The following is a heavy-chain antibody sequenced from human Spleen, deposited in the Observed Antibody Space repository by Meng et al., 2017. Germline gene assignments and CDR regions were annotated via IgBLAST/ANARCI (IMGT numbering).Heavy chain of an antibody. V-gene: IGHV1-2*06. Sequence: HVRLVRCGSEVKRAVASAQVSCKASGDTFSVKYMRCVRQAPGQGLEWMGRINPSGGDTHYAQKFEGRVTMTRDTSISTAYMELSRLRSDDTAVYFCARAECRGDCYFYFHHWGQGTLVTVSS. J-gene: IGHJ1*01. CDR3: ARAECRGDCYFYFHH. D-gene: IGHD2-21*02. CDR1: GDTFSVKY. CDR2: INPSGGDT.